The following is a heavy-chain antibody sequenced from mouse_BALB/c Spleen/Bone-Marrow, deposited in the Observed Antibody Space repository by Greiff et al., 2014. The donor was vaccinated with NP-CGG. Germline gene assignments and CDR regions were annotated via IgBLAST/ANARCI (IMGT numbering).Heavy chain of an antibody. V-gene: IGHV1-14*01. Sequence: EVQLQQSGPELVKPGASVKMSCKASGYTFTTYVMHWVKQKPGQGFEWIGYINPYNDDSKYNEKFKGKATLTSDKSSSTAYMELSSLTSEDSAVYYCARDYYGSTSFAYWGQGTLVTVSA. CDR1: GYTFTTYV. CDR3: ARDYYGSTSFAY. D-gene: IGHD1-1*01. CDR2: INPYNDDS. J-gene: IGHJ3*01.